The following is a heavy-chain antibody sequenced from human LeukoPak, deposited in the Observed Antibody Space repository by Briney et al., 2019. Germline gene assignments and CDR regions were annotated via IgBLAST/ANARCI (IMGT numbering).Heavy chain of an antibody. CDR1: GGSFSGYY. D-gene: IGHD6-25*01. Sequence: SETPSLTCAVYGGSFSGYYWSWIRQPPGKGLEWIGEINHSGSTNYNPSLKSRVTISVDTSKNQFSLKLSSVTAADTAVYYCARDQQRPYYYYYGMDVWGKGTTVTVSS. CDR3: ARDQQRPYYYYYGMDV. J-gene: IGHJ6*04. V-gene: IGHV4-34*01. CDR2: INHSGST.